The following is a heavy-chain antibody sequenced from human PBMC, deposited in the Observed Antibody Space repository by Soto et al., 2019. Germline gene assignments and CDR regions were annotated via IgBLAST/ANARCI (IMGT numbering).Heavy chain of an antibody. CDR3: ARVYYDILTGYFAFDY. CDR2: IYYSGST. Sequence: PSETLSLTCTVSGGSISSYYWSWIRQPPGKGLEWIGYIYYSGSTNYNPSLKSRVTISVDTSKNQFSLKLSSVTAADTAVYYCARVYYDILTGYFAFDYWGQGTLVTVS. V-gene: IGHV4-59*01. J-gene: IGHJ4*02. D-gene: IGHD3-9*01. CDR1: GGSISSYY.